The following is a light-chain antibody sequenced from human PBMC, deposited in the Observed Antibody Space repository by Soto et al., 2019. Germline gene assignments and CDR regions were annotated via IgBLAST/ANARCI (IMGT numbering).Light chain of an antibody. CDR2: GTS. CDR3: PYDGAFPTA. CDR1: RSVGTIY. V-gene: IGKV3-20*01. J-gene: IGKJ1*01. Sequence: LSPGDRAPLSCSSSRSVGTIYLAWYQQKPGQAPRLLISGTSTRATGIPDRFSGSASGTDFTLTISCLVPGDFPHTCCPYDGAFPTALGQGTKE.